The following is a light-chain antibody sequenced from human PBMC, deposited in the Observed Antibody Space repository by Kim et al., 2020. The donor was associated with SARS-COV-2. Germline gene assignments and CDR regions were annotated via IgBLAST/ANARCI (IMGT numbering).Light chain of an antibody. J-gene: IGLJ2*01. V-gene: IGLV7-46*01. CDR2: DVT. CDR1: TGAVTDGHY. Sequence: QAVVTQEPSLTVSPGGTVTLTCDSSTGAVTDGHYPYWFQQRPGQAPRTLIYDVTKKHSWTPARFSGSLLGGKAALTLSGAQPDDEADYYCLLSYSGARVFGGGTQLTVL. CDR3: LLSYSGARV.